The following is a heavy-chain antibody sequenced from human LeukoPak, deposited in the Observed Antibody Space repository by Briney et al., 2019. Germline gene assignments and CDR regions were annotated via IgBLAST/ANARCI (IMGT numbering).Heavy chain of an antibody. Sequence: SVKVSCKASGGTFSSYAISWARQAPGQGLEWMGRIIPILGLVNYAQKFQGRVTITADKSTSTAYMELRRLRSEDTAVYYCARSGAKYYDYVWGSYRPNDAFDVWGQGTTITVSS. CDR1: GGTFSSYA. CDR2: IIPILGLV. D-gene: IGHD3-16*02. V-gene: IGHV1-69*04. CDR3: ARSGAKYYDYVWGSYRPNDAFDV. J-gene: IGHJ3*01.